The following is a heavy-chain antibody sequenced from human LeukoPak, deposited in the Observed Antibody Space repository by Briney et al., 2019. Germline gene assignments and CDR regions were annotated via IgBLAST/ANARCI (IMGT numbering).Heavy chain of an antibody. CDR3: ARDVLYSSGTYSFDY. D-gene: IGHD6-19*01. CDR2: ISSTGYI. V-gene: IGHV3-69-1*01. J-gene: IGHJ4*02. CDR1: GGSVSSTSNY. Sequence: PSETLSLTCTVSGGSVSSTSNYWSWIRQPPGKGLEWVSSISSTGYIYYADSVKGRFTISRDNAENSLYLQMHSLRAEDTAVYYCARDVLYSSGTYSFDYWGQGTLVTVSS.